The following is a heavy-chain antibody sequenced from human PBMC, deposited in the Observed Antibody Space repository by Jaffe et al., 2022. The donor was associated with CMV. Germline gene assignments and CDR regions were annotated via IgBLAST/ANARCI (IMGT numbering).Heavy chain of an antibody. Sequence: QVQLQESGPGLVKPSQTLSLTCTVSGGSISSGGYYWSWIRQHPGKGLEWIGYIYYSGSTYYNPSLKSRVTISVDTSKNQFSLKLSSVTAADTAVYYCARVWVVVRGAADAFDIWGQGTMVTVSS. D-gene: IGHD3-10*01. CDR3: ARVWVVVRGAADAFDI. V-gene: IGHV4-31*03. CDR2: IYYSGST. CDR1: GGSISSGGYY. J-gene: IGHJ3*02.